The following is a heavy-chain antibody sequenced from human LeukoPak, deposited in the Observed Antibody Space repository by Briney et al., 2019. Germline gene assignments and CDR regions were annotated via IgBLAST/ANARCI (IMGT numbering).Heavy chain of an antibody. J-gene: IGHJ3*02. D-gene: IGHD2-2*02. Sequence: SVEVSCKASGGTFSSYAISWVRQAPGQGLEWMGGIIPIFGTANYAQKFQGRVTITTDESTSTAYMELSSLRSEDTAVYYCARAEYCSSTSCYKGLRPYDAFDIWGQGTMVTVSS. V-gene: IGHV1-69*05. CDR2: IIPIFGTA. CDR3: ARAEYCSSTSCYKGLRPYDAFDI. CDR1: GGTFSSYA.